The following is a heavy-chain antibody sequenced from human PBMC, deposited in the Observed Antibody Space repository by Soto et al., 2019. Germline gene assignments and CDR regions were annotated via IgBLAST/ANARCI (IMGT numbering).Heavy chain of an antibody. D-gene: IGHD3-10*01. Sequence: WGSLGLSWVSAGFTFSIYVMPWVRQAPGKGLEWVAVIWYDGSNKYYADSVKGRFTISRDNSKNTLYLQMKSLRAEDTAVYYCARDFGLPGWQPKGGFDYWGQGTMVTVSS. CDR3: ARDFGLPGWQPKGGFDY. V-gene: IGHV3-33*01. J-gene: IGHJ4*02. CDR2: IWYDGSNK. CDR1: GFTFSIYV.